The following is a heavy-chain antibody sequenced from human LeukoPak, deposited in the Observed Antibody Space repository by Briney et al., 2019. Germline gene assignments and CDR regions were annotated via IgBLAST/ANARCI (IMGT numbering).Heavy chain of an antibody. CDR3: ARTPTYYDILTDYPYYFDY. CDR2: IRISGNIM. CDR1: GFTLSSFQ. V-gene: IGHV3-48*03. J-gene: IGHJ4*02. D-gene: IGHD3-9*01. Sequence: GGPLRLSCVASGFTLSSFQMKWVRQALGERLEWVSYIRISGNIMFYADSVKGRFTISRDNAKNSLYLHMNSLRAEDTAVYYCARTPTYYDILTDYPYYFDYWGQGTLVTVSS.